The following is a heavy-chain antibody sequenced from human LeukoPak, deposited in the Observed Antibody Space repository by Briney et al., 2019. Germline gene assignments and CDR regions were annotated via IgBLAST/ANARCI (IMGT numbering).Heavy chain of an antibody. CDR3: ANCQYYDFWSGYYDYYYYMDV. V-gene: IGHV3-7*01. D-gene: IGHD3-3*01. CDR2: IKQDGSEK. CDR1: GFTFSSYW. J-gene: IGHJ6*03. Sequence: GGSLRLSCAASGFTFSSYWMSWVRQAPGKGLEWVANIKQDGSEKYYVDSVKGRFTISRDNSKNTLYLQMNSLRAEDTAVYYCANCQYYDFWSGYYDYYYYMDVWGKGTTVTVSS.